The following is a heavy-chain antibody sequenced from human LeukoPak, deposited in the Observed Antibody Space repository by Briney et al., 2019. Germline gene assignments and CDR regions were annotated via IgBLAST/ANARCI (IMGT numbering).Heavy chain of an antibody. J-gene: IGHJ4*02. V-gene: IGHV1-2*02. CDR3: ARGGITHYYDSSGYYYVFDY. CDR2: INPNGGGT. Sequence: GASVKVSCKASGYTFTGYYMHWVRQAPGQGLEWMGWINPNGGGTNYAQKFQGRVTMTRDTSISTAYMELSRLRSDDTAVYYCARGGITHYYDSSGYYYVFDYWGQGTLVTVSS. CDR1: GYTFTGYY. D-gene: IGHD3-22*01.